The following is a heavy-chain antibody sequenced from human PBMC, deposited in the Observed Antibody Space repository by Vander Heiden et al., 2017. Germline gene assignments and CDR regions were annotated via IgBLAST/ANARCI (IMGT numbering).Heavy chain of an antibody. J-gene: IGHJ4*02. Sequence: QVQLVQSGAEVKKPGASVKVSCKASGYTFTAYYMHWARQAPGQGLEWMGWINPNSGGTNYAQKFQGRVTMTRDTYINTVYMELSSLRSDDTAVYYCARDRGVVIADYWGQGTLVTVSS. CDR2: INPNSGGT. V-gene: IGHV1-2*02. CDR1: GYTFTAYY. CDR3: ARDRGVVIADY. D-gene: IGHD2-2*01.